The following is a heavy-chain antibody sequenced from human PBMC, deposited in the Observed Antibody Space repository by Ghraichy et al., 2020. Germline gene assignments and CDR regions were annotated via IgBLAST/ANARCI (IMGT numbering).Heavy chain of an antibody. V-gene: IGHV4-4*02. Sequence: SETLSLTCAVSGGSTSSPVWWSWVRQSPGKGLEWIGEIYHTGSTNYNPSLKSRVTIFIDKSKNQFSLQLSSVIAADTAVYYCARYFYYYMDVWGKGTTVTVSS. CDR2: IYHTGST. CDR3: ARYFYYYMDV. J-gene: IGHJ6*03. CDR1: GGSTSSPVW.